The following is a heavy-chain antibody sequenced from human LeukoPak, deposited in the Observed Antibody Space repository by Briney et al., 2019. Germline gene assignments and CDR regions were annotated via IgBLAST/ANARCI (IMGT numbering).Heavy chain of an antibody. CDR2: IIPIFGTA. J-gene: IGHJ4*02. CDR3: ARVMVGVGAQVD. V-gene: IGHV1-69*13. Sequence: ASVKVSCKASGGTFSSYAISWVRQAPGQGLEWMGGIIPIFGTANYAQKFQGRVTITADESTSTAYMELSSLRSEDTAVYYCARVMVGVGAQVDWGQGTLVTVSS. CDR1: GGTFSSYA. D-gene: IGHD1-26*01.